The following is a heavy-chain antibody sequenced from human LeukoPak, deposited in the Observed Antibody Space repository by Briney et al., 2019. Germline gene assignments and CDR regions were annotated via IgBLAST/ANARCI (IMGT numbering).Heavy chain of an antibody. V-gene: IGHV1-18*01. J-gene: IGHJ3*02. D-gene: IGHD4-17*01. CDR3: ARVRQDYASYDAFDI. Sequence: ASVKVSCKASGYTFTSYGISWVRQTPEQGLEWMGWISAYNGNTNYAQKLQGRVTMTTDTSTSTAYMELRSLRSDDTAVYYCARVRQDYASYDAFDIWGQGTMVTVSS. CDR1: GYTFTSYG. CDR2: ISAYNGNT.